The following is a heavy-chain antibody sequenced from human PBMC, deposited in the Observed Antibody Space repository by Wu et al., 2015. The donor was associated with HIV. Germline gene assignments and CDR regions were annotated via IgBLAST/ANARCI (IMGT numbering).Heavy chain of an antibody. D-gene: IGHD1-26*01. J-gene: IGHJ4*02. CDR1: GYTLTGYY. V-gene: IGHV1-2*02. Sequence: QVQVVQSGAEVKKPGASVKVSCKASGYTLTGYYMHWVRQAPGLGLEWMGWINPNSGGTNYAQKFQGRVTMTRDTSISTAYMELSRLRSDDTAVYYCARDRSFGSYTRVRYYFDYWGQGTLVTVSS. CDR3: ARDRSFGSYTRVRYYFDY. CDR2: INPNSGGT.